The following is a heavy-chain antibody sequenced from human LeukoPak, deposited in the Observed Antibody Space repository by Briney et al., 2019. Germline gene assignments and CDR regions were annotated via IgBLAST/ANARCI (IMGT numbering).Heavy chain of an antibody. CDR1: GFTLSSYG. V-gene: IGHV3-33*01. Sequence: TGGSLRLSCAASGFTLSSYGMHWVRQAPGKGLEWVTLIWYDGSKEYYADSVKGRFTVSRDNSKNTLYLQMNSLRAEDTAVYYCARGRYSSSWLDFWGQGTLVTVSS. CDR2: IWYDGSKE. D-gene: IGHD6-13*01. CDR3: ARGRYSSSWLDF. J-gene: IGHJ4*02.